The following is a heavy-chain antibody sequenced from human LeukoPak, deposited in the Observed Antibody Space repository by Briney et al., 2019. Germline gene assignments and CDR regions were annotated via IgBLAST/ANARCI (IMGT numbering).Heavy chain of an antibody. CDR3: AREPRLDY. Sequence: GGSLRLSCAASGFTVSSNYMSRVRQAPGKGLERVSVIYSGGSTYYAESVKGRFTISRDNSKNTLYLQMNSLRAEDTAVYYCAREPRLDYWGQGTLVTVSS. CDR2: IYSGGST. J-gene: IGHJ4*02. CDR1: GFTVSSNY. V-gene: IGHV3-66*01.